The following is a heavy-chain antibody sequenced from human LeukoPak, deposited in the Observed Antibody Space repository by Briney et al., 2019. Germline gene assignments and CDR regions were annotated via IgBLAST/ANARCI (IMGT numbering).Heavy chain of an antibody. CDR1: GFTFKNYG. V-gene: IGHV3-48*01. CDR3: AKDQA. CDR2: IGHTGDEI. Sequence: GGSLRLSCEASGFTFKNYGMTWVRQAPGKGLEWLSYIGHTGDEIYYADSVKGRFTIARDNAKNTLYLQMNSLRAEDTAVYYCAKDQAWGQGTLVTVSS. J-gene: IGHJ4*02.